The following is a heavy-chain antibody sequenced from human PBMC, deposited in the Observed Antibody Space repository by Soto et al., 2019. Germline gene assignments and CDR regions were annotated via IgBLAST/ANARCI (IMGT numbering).Heavy chain of an antibody. Sequence: QVQLVQSGAEVKKPGSSVRDSCKASGATFSSYAISWVRQAPGQGLEWMGGIIPIFDTADYAQKFQGRVTITADESTSTAYMELSSLRSEDTAVYYCATHPMATITYYSGMDVWGQGTTVTVSS. CDR3: ATHPMATITYYSGMDV. V-gene: IGHV1-69*13. D-gene: IGHD5-12*01. CDR2: IIPIFDTA. CDR1: GATFSSYA. J-gene: IGHJ6*02.